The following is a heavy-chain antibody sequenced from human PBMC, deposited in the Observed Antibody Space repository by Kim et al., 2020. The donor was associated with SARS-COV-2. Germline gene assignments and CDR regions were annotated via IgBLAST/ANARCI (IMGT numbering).Heavy chain of an antibody. Sequence: SETLSLTCAVSGGSISSSNWWSWVRQPPGKGLEWIGEIYHSGSTNYNPSLKSRVTISVDKSKNQFSLKLSSVTAADTAVYYCARVMGTGSLYFDYWGQGTLVTVSS. J-gene: IGHJ4*02. CDR3: ARVMGTGSLYFDY. D-gene: IGHD3-10*01. CDR1: GGSISSSNW. CDR2: IYHSGST. V-gene: IGHV4-4*02.